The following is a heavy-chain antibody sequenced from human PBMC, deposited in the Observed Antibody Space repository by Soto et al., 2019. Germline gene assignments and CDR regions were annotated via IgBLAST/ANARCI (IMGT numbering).Heavy chain of an antibody. CDR1: GFTFSAYW. CDR2: IKEDGSEK. D-gene: IGHD4-17*01. J-gene: IGHJ4*02. CDR3: TKPPSPAVTPADC. V-gene: IGHV3-7*01. Sequence: EVQLVESGGSLVQPGGSLRLSCAASGFTFSAYWMNWVRQAPGQGLEWVANIKEDGSEKQYVDSVKGRLTISRDNTKKLVDLQLNSLRVEDTAMYYCTKPPSPAVTPADCWGQGTLVTVSS.